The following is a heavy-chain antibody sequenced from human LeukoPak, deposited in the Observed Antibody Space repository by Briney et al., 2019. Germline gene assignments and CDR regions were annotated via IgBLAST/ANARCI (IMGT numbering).Heavy chain of an antibody. Sequence: GGSLRLSCAASGFXFSNAWMSWVSQAPGKGLEWVGRINRKTDCGTTDYAAPVQARFTISSDDSQNTLYLQMNSLKTEDTAVYYCKPAVTGYYYYGMDVWGQGTTVTVSS. CDR3: KPAVTGYYYYGMDV. CDR2: INRKTDCGTT. CDR1: GFXFSNAW. D-gene: IGHD2-2*01. V-gene: IGHV3-15*01. J-gene: IGHJ6*02.